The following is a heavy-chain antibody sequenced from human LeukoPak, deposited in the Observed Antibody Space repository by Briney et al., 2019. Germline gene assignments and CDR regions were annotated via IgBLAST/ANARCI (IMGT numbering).Heavy chain of an antibody. CDR3: ARDYDGVRDHW. CDR2: IKEDGSEK. Sequence: GGSLRLSCAASGFTFSDYYMSWVRQAPGKGLEWLANIKEDGSEKYYADSVKGRFTISRDNAKNSLYLQMSYLRAEDSAVYYCARDYDGVRDHWWGQGTLVTVSS. CDR1: GFTFSDYY. J-gene: IGHJ4*02. V-gene: IGHV3-7*04. D-gene: IGHD2-8*01.